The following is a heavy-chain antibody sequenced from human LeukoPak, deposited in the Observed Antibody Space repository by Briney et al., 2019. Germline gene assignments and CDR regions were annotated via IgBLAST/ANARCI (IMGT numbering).Heavy chain of an antibody. D-gene: IGHD3-22*01. J-gene: IGHJ4*02. Sequence: GGSLRLSCAASGFTVSSNYMSWVRQAPGKGLEWVSVIYSGGSTYYADSVKGRFTISRDNSKNTLYLQMNSLRAEDTAVYYCARQYYYDSSGYYYGPYYFDYWGQGTLVTVSS. V-gene: IGHV3-53*01. CDR1: GFTVSSNY. CDR2: IYSGGST. CDR3: ARQYYYDSSGYYYGPYYFDY.